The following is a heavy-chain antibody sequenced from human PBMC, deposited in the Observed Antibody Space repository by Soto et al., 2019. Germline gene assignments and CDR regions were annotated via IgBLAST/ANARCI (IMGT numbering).Heavy chain of an antibody. CDR2: INAGNGNT. D-gene: IGHD4-17*01. V-gene: IGHV1-3*01. CDR3: ATSTTVTTLDY. CDR1: GYTFTTYA. J-gene: IGHJ4*02. Sequence: QVQLVQSGAELKKPGASVKVSCKASGYTFTTYAVHWVRQAPGQRLEWMGWINAGNGNTKYSPKFQGRLTINRDTCQGRVTITRDTYASTAYMELSSLRSEDTALYYGATSTTVTTLDYWGQGTLVTGSS.